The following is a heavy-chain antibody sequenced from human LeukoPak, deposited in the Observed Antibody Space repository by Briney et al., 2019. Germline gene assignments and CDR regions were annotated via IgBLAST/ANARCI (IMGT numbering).Heavy chain of an antibody. J-gene: IGHJ4*02. CDR1: GGSISSYY. Sequence: SETLSLTCTVSGGSISSYYWSWIRQHAGKGLEWIGRIYTSGSTNYNPSLKSRVTMSVDTSKNQFSLKLSSVTAADTAVYYCARSHPSGSYYDFDYWGQGTLVTVSS. D-gene: IGHD1-26*01. V-gene: IGHV4-4*07. CDR2: IYTSGST. CDR3: ARSHPSGSYYDFDY.